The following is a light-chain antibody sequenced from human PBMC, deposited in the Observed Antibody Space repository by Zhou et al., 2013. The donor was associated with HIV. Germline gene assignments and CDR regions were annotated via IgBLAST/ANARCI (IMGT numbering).Light chain of an antibody. V-gene: IGKV3D-20*02. CDR1: QSINTGY. J-gene: IGKJ4*01. CDR3: QQRSNWPRT. Sequence: DIVLTQSPGTLSLSPGERVTLSCRASQSINTGYLAWYQQKPGQPPKLLIYDASRRATGIPDRFSGSGSGTDFTLTISSLEPEDFAVYYCQQRSNWPRTFGGGTKVHIK. CDR2: DAS.